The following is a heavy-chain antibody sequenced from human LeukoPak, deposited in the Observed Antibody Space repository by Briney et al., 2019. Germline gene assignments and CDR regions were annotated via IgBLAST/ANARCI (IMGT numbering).Heavy chain of an antibody. CDR3: ARGLRARGDFDY. J-gene: IGHJ4*02. D-gene: IGHD1-26*01. CDR2: IFHSGST. Sequence: PETLSLTCTVSGGSISSYYWSWLRQPPGKGLEWIGYIFHSGSTYYNPSLKSRVTISIDRSKNQFSLKLSSVTAADTAVYYCARGLRARGDFDYWGQGTLVTVSS. CDR1: GGSISSYY. V-gene: IGHV4-59*12.